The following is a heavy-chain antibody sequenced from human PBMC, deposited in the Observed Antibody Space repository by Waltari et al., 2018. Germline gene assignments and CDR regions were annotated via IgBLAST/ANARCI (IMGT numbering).Heavy chain of an antibody. Sequence: QVQLQESGPRLVKPSGTLSLTCGVSRGSPANINLWNWIRQAPGAGLEWLGESHRTGSSNYNPSLKSRLTMSVDRSNSQVSMKLKSVTAADTAVYFCATSSFVAVLDSWGRGTLVTVSS. CDR3: ATSSFVAVLDS. V-gene: IGHV4-4*02. D-gene: IGHD6-19*01. CDR1: RGSPANINL. J-gene: IGHJ4*02. CDR2: SHRTGSS.